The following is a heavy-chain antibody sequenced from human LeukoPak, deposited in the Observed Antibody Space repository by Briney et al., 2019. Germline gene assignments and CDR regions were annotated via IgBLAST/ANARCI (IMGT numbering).Heavy chain of an antibody. J-gene: IGHJ4*02. D-gene: IGHD6-6*01. Sequence: PGKSLRLSCAASGFTFSSYGMHWVRQAPGKGLEWVAVISYDGSNKYYADSVKGRFTISRDNSKNTLYLQTNSLRAEDTAVYYCAKVGSSSSFGWGQGTLVTVSS. V-gene: IGHV3-30*18. CDR3: AKVGSSSSFG. CDR2: ISYDGSNK. CDR1: GFTFSSYG.